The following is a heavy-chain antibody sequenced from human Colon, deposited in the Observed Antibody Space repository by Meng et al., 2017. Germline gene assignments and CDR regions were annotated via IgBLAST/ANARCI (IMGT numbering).Heavy chain of an antibody. CDR1: GFTFSDFA. D-gene: IGHD2-2*01. CDR2: ISGSGGSA. CDR3: ARVPPSSTFFDR. J-gene: IGHJ4*02. V-gene: IGHV3-23*01. Sequence: EVQLLESGGGLVQPGGSLRLSCAASGFTFSDFAMSWVRQAPGKGLEWVSAISGSGGSAYYADSVKGRFTISRDNSKNTLYLQMNSLRVGDTAVYYCARVPPSSTFFDRWGQGTLVTVSS.